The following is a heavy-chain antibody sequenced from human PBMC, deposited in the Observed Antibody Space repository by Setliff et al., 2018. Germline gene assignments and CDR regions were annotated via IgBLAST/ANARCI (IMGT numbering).Heavy chain of an antibody. CDR2: IIPIFGTA. D-gene: IGHD3-10*01. Sequence: PSVKVSCKASGGTFSSYAISWVRQAPGQGLEWMGGIIPIFGTANYAQKFQGRVTITTDESTSTAYMELSSLRSEDTAVYYCARGEREGITMVRGVRGTHYYYGMDVWGQGTTVTVSS. J-gene: IGHJ6*02. CDR3: ARGEREGITMVRGVRGTHYYYGMDV. CDR1: GGTFSSYA. V-gene: IGHV1-69*05.